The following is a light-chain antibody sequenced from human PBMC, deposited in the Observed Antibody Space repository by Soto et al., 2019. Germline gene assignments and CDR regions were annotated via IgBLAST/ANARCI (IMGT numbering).Light chain of an antibody. Sequence: DIQMTQSPSTLSASVGDRVTITCRASQSISYWLAWYQQKPGKAPNLLIYKASRLESGVPSRFSGGGSGTEFPLTISRLQPDDFATYYCQQYNNYWTFGQGNKVEIK. CDR2: KAS. CDR1: QSISYW. CDR3: QQYNNYWT. V-gene: IGKV1-5*03. J-gene: IGKJ1*01.